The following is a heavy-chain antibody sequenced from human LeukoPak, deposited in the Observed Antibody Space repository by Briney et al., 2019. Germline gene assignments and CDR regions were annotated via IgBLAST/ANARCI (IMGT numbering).Heavy chain of an antibody. D-gene: IGHD3-10*01. Sequence: GGSLRLSCAASGFTFSSYWMSWVRQAPGKGLEWVANIKQDGSEKYYVDSVKGRFTISRDNAKNSLYLQMNSLRAEDTAVYYCAREDYYGSGSYYHDYWGQGTLVTVSS. V-gene: IGHV3-7*01. CDR2: IKQDGSEK. CDR1: GFTFSSYW. CDR3: AREDYYGSGSYYHDY. J-gene: IGHJ4*02.